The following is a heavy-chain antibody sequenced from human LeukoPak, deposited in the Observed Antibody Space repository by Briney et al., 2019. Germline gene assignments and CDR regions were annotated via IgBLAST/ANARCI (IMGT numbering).Heavy chain of an antibody. J-gene: IGHJ3*02. Sequence: GGTLRLSCAASGFTFSSYGMSWVRQAPGKGLEWVSAISGSGGSTYYADSVKGRFTISRDNAKNSLYLQMNSLRAEDTALYYCARDGGYGSGSYAFDIWGQGTMVTVSS. CDR3: ARDGGYGSGSYAFDI. CDR1: GFTFSSYG. V-gene: IGHV3-23*01. CDR2: ISGSGGST. D-gene: IGHD3-10*01.